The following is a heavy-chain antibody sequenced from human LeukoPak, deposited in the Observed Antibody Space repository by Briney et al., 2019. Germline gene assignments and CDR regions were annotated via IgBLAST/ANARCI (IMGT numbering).Heavy chain of an antibody. V-gene: IGHV3-30*18. D-gene: IGHD6-19*01. CDR1: GFTFSGYG. J-gene: IGHJ4*02. Sequence: GGSLRLSCAASGFTFSGYGMHWVRQAPGKGLEWVAVISYDGSNKYYADSVKGRFTISRDNSKNTLYLQMNSLRAEDTAVYYCAKAPHTSSGWAFDYWGQGTRVTVSS. CDR2: ISYDGSNK. CDR3: AKAPHTSSGWAFDY.